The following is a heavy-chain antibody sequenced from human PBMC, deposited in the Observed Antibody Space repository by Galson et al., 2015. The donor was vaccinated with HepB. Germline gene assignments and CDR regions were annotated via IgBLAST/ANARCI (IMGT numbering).Heavy chain of an antibody. Sequence: SVKVSCKASGYTFTYYAIHWVRQAPGQRLEWMGWINAGNGNTKYSQKFQGRVTTTRDTSASTAYMELSSLRSEDTAVYYCARGGTNYYDNSGYAGDYWGQGTLVTVSS. CDR2: INAGNGNT. CDR1: GYTFTYYA. CDR3: ARGGTNYYDNSGYAGDY. J-gene: IGHJ4*02. V-gene: IGHV1-3*01. D-gene: IGHD3-22*01.